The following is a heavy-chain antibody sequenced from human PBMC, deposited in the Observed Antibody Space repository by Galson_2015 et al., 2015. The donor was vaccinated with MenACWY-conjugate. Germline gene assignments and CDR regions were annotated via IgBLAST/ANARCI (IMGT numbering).Heavy chain of an antibody. J-gene: IGHJ6*03. CDR1: GFTFSSHG. CDR3: AKGGEYQLLYPNYYYYMDV. D-gene: IGHD2-2*02. V-gene: IGHV3-23*01. Sequence: SLRLSCAASGFTFSSHGMSWVRQAPGKGLEWVSGISGSGGSTYYADSVKGRLTISRDNSKNTLYLQMNSLRAEDTAVYYCAKGGEYQLLYPNYYYYMDVWGTGTTVTVSS. CDR2: ISGSGGST.